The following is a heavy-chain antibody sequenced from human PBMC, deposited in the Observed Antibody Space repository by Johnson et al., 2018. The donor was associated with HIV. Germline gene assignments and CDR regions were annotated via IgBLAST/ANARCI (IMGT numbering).Heavy chain of an antibody. Sequence: QVQLVESGGGVVRPGGSLRLSCAASGFTFSNYDMHWVRQAPGKGLEWVAVISYNGRNKHSADSLKGRFTISRDNPKNTLYLQMNSLRAEDTAVYYCAKRYSGSLRDAFDIWGQGTMVTVSS. CDR3: AKRYSGSLRDAFDI. J-gene: IGHJ3*02. D-gene: IGHD1-26*01. CDR1: GFTFSNYD. CDR2: ISYNGRNK. V-gene: IGHV3-30*18.